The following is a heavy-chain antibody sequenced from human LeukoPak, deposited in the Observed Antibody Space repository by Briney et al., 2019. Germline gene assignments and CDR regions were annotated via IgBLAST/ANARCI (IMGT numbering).Heavy chain of an antibody. V-gene: IGHV1-69*04. Sequence: ASVKVSCKDSGGTFSSYAISWVRQAPGQGLEWMGRIIPILGIANYAQKFQGRVTITADKSTSTAYMELSSLRSEDTAVYYWAGDYGMDVWGQGTTVTVSS. CDR3: AGDYGMDV. CDR2: IIPILGIA. CDR1: GGTFSSYA. J-gene: IGHJ6*02.